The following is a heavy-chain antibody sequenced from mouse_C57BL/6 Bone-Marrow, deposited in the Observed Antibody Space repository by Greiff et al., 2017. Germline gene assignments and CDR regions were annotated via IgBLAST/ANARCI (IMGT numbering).Heavy chain of an antibody. CDR3: ARILLYYYGEYYAMDY. J-gene: IGHJ4*01. CDR2: IYPRSGNT. V-gene: IGHV1-81*01. Sequence: VQLQQSGAELARPGASVKLSCKASGYTFTSYGISWVKQRTGQGLEWIGEIYPRSGNTYYTEKFKGKATLTADKSSSTAYMELRSLTSEDSAVYFCARILLYYYGEYYAMDYWDQGTTVTVSS. CDR1: GYTFTSYG. D-gene: IGHD1-1*01.